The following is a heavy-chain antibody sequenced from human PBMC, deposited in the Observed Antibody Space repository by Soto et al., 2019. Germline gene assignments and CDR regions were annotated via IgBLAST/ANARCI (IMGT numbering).Heavy chain of an antibody. CDR1: GDTFSFYS. CDR2: VNPILSMS. Sequence: QVQLVQSGAEVKRPGSSVKVSCKASGDTFSFYSINWVRQAPGLGLEWMGRVNPILSMSNYAQRFQGRVTMTAEKSTSTAYMELSGVRSEDTAMYYCATSYGSGYRAVDYWGQGALVTVSS. CDR3: ATSYGSGYRAVDY. J-gene: IGHJ4*02. V-gene: IGHV1-69*04. D-gene: IGHD3-10*01.